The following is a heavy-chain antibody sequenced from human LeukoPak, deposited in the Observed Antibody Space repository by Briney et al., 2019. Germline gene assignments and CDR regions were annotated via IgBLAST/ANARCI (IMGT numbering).Heavy chain of an antibody. V-gene: IGHV4-34*01. J-gene: IGHJ6*03. CDR3: ARLTKDDSGSYRFGKKKRGYMDV. D-gene: IGHD3-10*01. Sequence: SETLSLTCAVYGGSFSGYYWSWIRQPPGKGLEWIGEINHSGSTNYNPSLKSRVTISVHTSKNQFSLKLSSVTDADTAVYYCARLTKDDSGSYRFGKKKRGYMDVWGKGTTVTISS. CDR1: GGSFSGYY. CDR2: INHSGST.